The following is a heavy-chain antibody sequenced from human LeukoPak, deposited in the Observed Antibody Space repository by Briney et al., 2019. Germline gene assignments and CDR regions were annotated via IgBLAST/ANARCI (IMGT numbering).Heavy chain of an antibody. J-gene: IGHJ4*02. CDR1: GFTFSSYA. V-gene: IGHV3-23*01. Sequence: GGSLRLSCAASGFTFSSYAMSWVRQAPGKGLEWVSAISGSGGSTYYADSVKGRFTISRDNSKNTLYQQMNSLRAEDTAVYYCAKVSYYYDSSGSSSDFDYWGQGTLVTVSS. D-gene: IGHD3-22*01. CDR3: AKVSYYYDSSGSSSDFDY. CDR2: ISGSGGST.